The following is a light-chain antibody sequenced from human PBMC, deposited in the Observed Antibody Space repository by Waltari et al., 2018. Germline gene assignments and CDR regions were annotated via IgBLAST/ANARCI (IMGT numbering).Light chain of an antibody. V-gene: IGKV3-20*01. J-gene: IGKJ2*01. CDR1: QSVRHYY. CDR3: QQYGSAPTT. CDR2: AAS. Sequence: EIVLTQSPDTLSLSPGKRATLSCLASQSVRHYYFAWYQQNPGQAPRLLFYAASTRDAGIPDRFRARGSGTDFTHTISRLETEDFAVYYCQQYGSAPTTFGEGTKLEI.